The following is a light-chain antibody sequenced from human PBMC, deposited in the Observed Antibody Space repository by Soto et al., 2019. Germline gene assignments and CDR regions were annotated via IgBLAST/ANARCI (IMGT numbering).Light chain of an antibody. V-gene: IGKV1-9*01. CDR3: QQLQRTPFT. Sequence: QLTQSPSSLSASVGDRVTITCRASQDVSRYLAWYQQKAGKAPKLLIYGASTLQSGVPSRFSVFGSGTEFTLAISSLQPKDFATSHGQQLQRTPFTFGPGTTVDV. J-gene: IGKJ3*01. CDR1: QDVSRY. CDR2: GAS.